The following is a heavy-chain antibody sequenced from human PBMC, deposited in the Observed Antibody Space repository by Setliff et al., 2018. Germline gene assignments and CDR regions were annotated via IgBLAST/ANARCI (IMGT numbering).Heavy chain of an antibody. Sequence: PSETLSLTCTVSGGSISSYYWSWIRQPAGKGLEWIGHIYIGGSANYNPSLKSRVTMSIDTSKNQFSLKLNSVTAADMAVYYCSREQWLDPPGYYYMDVWAKGTTVTVSS. J-gene: IGHJ6*03. CDR1: GGSISSYY. CDR3: SREQWLDPPGYYYMDV. D-gene: IGHD6-19*01. CDR2: IYIGGSA. V-gene: IGHV4-4*07.